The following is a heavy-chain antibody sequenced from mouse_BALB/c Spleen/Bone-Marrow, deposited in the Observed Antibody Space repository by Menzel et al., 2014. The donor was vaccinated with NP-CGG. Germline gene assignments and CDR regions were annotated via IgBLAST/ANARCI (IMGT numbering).Heavy chain of an antibody. CDR3: AKNRRGTRAMDY. Sequence: VMLVESGPGLVQSSQSQSITCTVSGFSLTNYGVHWVRQSPGKGLERLGVIWRGGSTDYNAAFMSRLSITRDNSKSQVFFKMNSLQADDTAIYYCAKNRRGTRAMDYWGQGTSVTVSS. CDR2: IWRGGST. V-gene: IGHV2-5*01. J-gene: IGHJ4*01. D-gene: IGHD3-3*01. CDR1: GFSLTNYG.